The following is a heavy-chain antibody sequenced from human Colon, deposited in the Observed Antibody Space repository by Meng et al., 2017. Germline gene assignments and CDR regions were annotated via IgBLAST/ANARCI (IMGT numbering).Heavy chain of an antibody. J-gene: IGHJ4*02. CDR3: ARTIYSSSVDY. CDR2: IDRSGTT. Sequence: QEQLQESGPGLVKPSETLSLTCSVSGYSISTAYYWGWIRQTPGKGLEWIASIDRSGTTYYNPSLESRVTISVDTSKNHFSLRLNSVTAADTAVYFCARTIYSSSVDYWGQGTLITVSS. V-gene: IGHV4-38-2*01. D-gene: IGHD3-22*01. CDR1: GYSISTAYY.